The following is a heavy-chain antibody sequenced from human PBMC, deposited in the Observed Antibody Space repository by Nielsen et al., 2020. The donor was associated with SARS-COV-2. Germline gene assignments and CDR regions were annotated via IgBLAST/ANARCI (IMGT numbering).Heavy chain of an antibody. J-gene: IGHJ6*02. V-gene: IGHV3-11*05. CDR2: ISTDNIYT. D-gene: IGHD2-15*01. CDR3: ARGGCSGGSCHWYYYGMDV. CDR1: GFTFSDYY. Sequence: GESLKISCAASGFTFSDYYMGWIRQAPGKGLEWISYISTDNIYTNYADSVRGRFTISRDNAKNSLYLQMNSLRAEDTAVYYCARGGCSGGSCHWYYYGMDVWGQGTTVTVSS.